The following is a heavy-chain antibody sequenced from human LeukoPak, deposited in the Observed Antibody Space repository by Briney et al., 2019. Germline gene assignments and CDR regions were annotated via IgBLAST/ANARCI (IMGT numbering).Heavy chain of an antibody. Sequence: SETLSLTCTVSGYSISSGYYWGWIRQPPGKGLEWIGSIYHSGSTYYNPSLKSRVTISVDTSKNQFSLKLSSVTAADTAVYYCAGGASGYYFDYWGQGTLVTVSS. CDR1: GYSISSGYY. CDR3: AGGASGYYFDY. V-gene: IGHV4-38-2*02. CDR2: IYHSGST. J-gene: IGHJ4*02. D-gene: IGHD3-22*01.